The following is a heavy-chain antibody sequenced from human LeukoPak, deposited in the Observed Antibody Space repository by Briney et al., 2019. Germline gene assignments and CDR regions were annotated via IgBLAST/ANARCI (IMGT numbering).Heavy chain of an antibody. CDR3: AGVDYYDSSDYHRPFDY. V-gene: IGHV1-18*01. D-gene: IGHD3-22*01. CDR2: ISGYNGYT. Sequence: GASVKVSCKSSGYTFTNFAVTWVRQAPGQGLEWMGWISGYNGYTQYAQKLQDRVTMTADTSTSTAYMELRSLRPDDTAFYYCAGVDYYDSSDYHRPFDYWGQGTLVTVSS. J-gene: IGHJ4*02. CDR1: GYTFTNFA.